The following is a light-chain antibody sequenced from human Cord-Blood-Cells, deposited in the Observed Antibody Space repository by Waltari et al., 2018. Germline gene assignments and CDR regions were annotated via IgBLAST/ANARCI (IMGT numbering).Light chain of an antibody. V-gene: IGLV2-8*01. CDR1: SSDVGGYNY. J-gene: IGLJ2*01. CDR3: SSYAGSNNVV. Sequence: QSALTQPPSASGSPGKSVTISCTGTSSDVGGYNYVSWYQQHPGKAPKLMIYEVSKRPSGVPDRCSGSKSGNTASLTVSGRQAEDEADYYCSSYAGSNNVVFGGGTKLTVL. CDR2: EVS.